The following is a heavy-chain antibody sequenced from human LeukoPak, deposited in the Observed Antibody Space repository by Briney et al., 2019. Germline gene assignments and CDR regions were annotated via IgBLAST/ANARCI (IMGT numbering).Heavy chain of an antibody. J-gene: IGHJ4*02. CDR1: GFTFGDYA. Sequence: GGSLRLSCTASGFTFGDYAMSWVRQAPGKGLEWVGFIRSKAYGGTTEYAASVKGRFTISRDDSKSIAYLQMNSLKTEDTAVYYCTRPVLLWFGELGSYYFDYWGQGTLVTVSS. CDR3: TRPVLLWFGELGSYYFDY. CDR2: IRSKAYGGTT. V-gene: IGHV3-49*04. D-gene: IGHD3-10*01.